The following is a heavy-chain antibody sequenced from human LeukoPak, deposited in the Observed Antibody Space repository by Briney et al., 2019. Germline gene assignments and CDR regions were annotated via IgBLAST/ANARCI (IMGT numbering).Heavy chain of an antibody. CDR1: GGSISSGGYS. Sequence: SETLSLTCAVSGGSISSGGYSWSWIRQPPGKGLEWIGEINHSGSTNYNPSLKSRVTISVDTSKNQFSLKLSSVTAADTAVYYRARGGGPYSGSYIDYWGQGTLVTVSS. V-gene: IGHV4-34*01. J-gene: IGHJ4*02. D-gene: IGHD1-26*01. CDR3: ARGGGPYSGSYIDY. CDR2: INHSGST.